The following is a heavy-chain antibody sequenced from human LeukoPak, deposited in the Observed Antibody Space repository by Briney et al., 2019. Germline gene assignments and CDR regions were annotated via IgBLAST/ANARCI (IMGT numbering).Heavy chain of an antibody. Sequence: SETLSLTCTVSGGSISSSSYYWGWIRQPPGKGLEWIGSIYYSGSTYYNPSLKSRVTISVDTSKNQFSLKLSSVTAADTAVYYCARGRVNSEYYYLDYWGQGTLATVSS. V-gene: IGHV4-39*07. CDR1: GGSISSSSYY. D-gene: IGHD3-16*01. CDR3: ARGRVNSEYYYLDY. CDR2: IYYSGST. J-gene: IGHJ4*02.